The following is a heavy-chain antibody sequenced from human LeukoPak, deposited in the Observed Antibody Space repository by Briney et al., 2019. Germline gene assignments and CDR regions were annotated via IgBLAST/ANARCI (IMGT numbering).Heavy chain of an antibody. CDR3: ARAVIAVAGTYYYYGMDV. CDR1: GYTFTSYG. Sequence: ASVKVSCKASGYTFTSYGISWVRQAPGQGLERMGWISAYNGNTNYAQKLQGRVTMTTDTSTSTAYMELRSLRSDDTAVYYCARAVIAVAGTYYYYGMDVWGQGTTVTVSS. J-gene: IGHJ6*02. CDR2: ISAYNGNT. D-gene: IGHD6-19*01. V-gene: IGHV1-18*01.